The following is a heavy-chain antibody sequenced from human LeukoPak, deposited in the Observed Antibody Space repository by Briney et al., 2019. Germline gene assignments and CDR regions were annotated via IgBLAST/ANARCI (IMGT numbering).Heavy chain of an antibody. V-gene: IGHV3-23*01. D-gene: IGHD1-26*01. CDR3: AKMPYSGSYYFIG. Sequence: GGSLRLSCAASGFTFSSYAMSWVRQAPGKGLEWVAAISGRGGRTYYAASVTGRSTISRDNSNNTLYLPMNSLRAEDTAVNYWAKMPYSGSYYFIGWGQGTPVTVHS. J-gene: IGHJ4*02. CDR2: ISGRGGRT. CDR1: GFTFSSYA.